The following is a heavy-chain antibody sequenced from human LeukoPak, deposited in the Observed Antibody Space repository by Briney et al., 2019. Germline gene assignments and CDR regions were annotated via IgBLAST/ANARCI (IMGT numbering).Heavy chain of an antibody. Sequence: PGGSLRLSCAVCAFSFSSHAMTWVRQAPGMGLEWVSGISISDDTFYADSVRGRFTVFRDKSKNTLYLQMNSLRAEDTAVYYCATEILPNDYWGQGTLVTVSS. CDR1: AFSFSSHA. V-gene: IGHV3-23*01. CDR3: ATEILPNDY. CDR2: ISISDDT. J-gene: IGHJ4*02.